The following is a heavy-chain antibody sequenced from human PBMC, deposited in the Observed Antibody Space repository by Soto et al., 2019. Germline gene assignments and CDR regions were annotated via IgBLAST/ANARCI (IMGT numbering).Heavy chain of an antibody. CDR3: VRDQQWLVLRDLNY. J-gene: IGHJ4*02. V-gene: IGHV3-23*01. Sequence: EVQLLESGGGLVQGGGSLRLSCAASGFTFSSFAMSWVRQAPGKGLGWVSTISGTGHNTYYADSVKGRFTISRDNSRNTLSLQMNSLRAEDTALYYCVRDQQWLVLRDLNYWGQGTLVTVSS. D-gene: IGHD6-19*01. CDR1: GFTFSSFA. CDR2: ISGTGHNT.